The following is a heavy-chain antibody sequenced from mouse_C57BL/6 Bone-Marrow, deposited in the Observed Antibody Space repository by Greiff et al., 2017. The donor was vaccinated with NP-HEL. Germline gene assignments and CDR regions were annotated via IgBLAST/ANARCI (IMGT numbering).Heavy chain of an antibody. J-gene: IGHJ1*03. V-gene: IGHV12-3*01. D-gene: IGHD2-3*01. Sequence: VQLVESGPGLVKPSQSLFLTCSITGFPITNGYYWIWIRNYPGTPLEWLGYITHSGETFYNPSLPSPLSITRETSKNQFFLQLNSVTTEDTARYYWAGDYDGYWYFEVWGTGTTVTVSA. CDR2: ITHSGET. CDR1: GFPITNGYY. CDR3: AGDYDGYWYFEV.